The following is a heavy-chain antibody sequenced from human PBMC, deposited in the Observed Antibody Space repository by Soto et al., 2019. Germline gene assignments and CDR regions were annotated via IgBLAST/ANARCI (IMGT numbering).Heavy chain of an antibody. J-gene: IGHJ4*02. V-gene: IGHV1-46*01. Sequence: QVHLVQSGAEVKKPGASVKVSCKASGYTFTNYYIHWVRQAPGQGLEWLGIIRPSGGRTEYAQRFQGRFTMTSDTSTSTVYMELTSLTSEDTAVYYCAREPNESYYFDYWGQGTLVTVSS. CDR2: IRPSGGRT. CDR1: GYTFTNYY. D-gene: IGHD5-18*01. CDR3: AREPNESYYFDY.